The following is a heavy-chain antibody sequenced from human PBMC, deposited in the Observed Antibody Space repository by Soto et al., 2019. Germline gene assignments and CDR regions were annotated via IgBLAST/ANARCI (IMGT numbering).Heavy chain of an antibody. J-gene: IGHJ5*02. V-gene: IGHV3-23*01. CDR2: ISGSGGST. CDR1: GFTFSSYA. Sequence: GGSLRLSCAASGFTFSSYAMSWVRQAPGKGLEWVSAISGSGGSTYYADSVKGWFTISRDNSKNTLYLQMNSLRAEDTAGYYCAKVIAAAGTGYWFDPWGQGTLVTVSS. CDR3: AKVIAAAGTGYWFDP. D-gene: IGHD6-13*01.